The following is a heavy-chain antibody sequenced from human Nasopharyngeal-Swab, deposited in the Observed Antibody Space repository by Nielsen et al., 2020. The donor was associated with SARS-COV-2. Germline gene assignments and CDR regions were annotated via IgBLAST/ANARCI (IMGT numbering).Heavy chain of an antibody. V-gene: IGHV1-69*04. D-gene: IGHD3-10*01. CDR2: VIPIPNTS. CDR1: TGTFSKYG. J-gene: IGHJ4*02. CDR3: ATIKYFHHRSFSFEY. Sequence: STKLSCKASTGTFSKYGISRVRHPPGQGLEWVGRVIPIPNTSNYALKFQGRLSVTAEKSTNTAYMELSSLRSEDTAVYYCATIKYFHHRSFSFEYWGQGSLVTVSS.